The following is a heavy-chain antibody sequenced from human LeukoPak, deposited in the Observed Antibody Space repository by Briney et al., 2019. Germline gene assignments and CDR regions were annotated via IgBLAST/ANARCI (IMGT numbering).Heavy chain of an antibody. CDR2: ISYDGRNK. CDR3: VKDGDDSGWNYFDY. Sequence: GGSLRLSCAASGFPFSNHGMHWVRQAPGKGLEGVAVISYDGRNKYYADSVKGRFTISRDNSQNTLSLQMNSLRAEDTAVYYCVKDGDDSGWNYFDYWGQGTLVTVSS. J-gene: IGHJ4*02. CDR1: GFPFSNHG. V-gene: IGHV3-30*18. D-gene: IGHD6-19*01.